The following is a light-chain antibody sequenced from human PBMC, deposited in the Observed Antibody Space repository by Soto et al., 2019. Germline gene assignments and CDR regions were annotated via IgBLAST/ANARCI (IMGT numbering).Light chain of an antibody. CDR3: QQYSSSPCT. CDR2: GAS. CDR1: QSVSSSY. V-gene: IGKV3-20*01. J-gene: IGKJ3*01. Sequence: DIVLTQSPGTLSLSPGERATLSCRASQSVSSSYVAWYQQKPGQAPRLLIYGASSRATGIPDRFSGSGSGTDFTLTISRLEPEDFAVYYCQQYSSSPCTFGPGTKVDIK.